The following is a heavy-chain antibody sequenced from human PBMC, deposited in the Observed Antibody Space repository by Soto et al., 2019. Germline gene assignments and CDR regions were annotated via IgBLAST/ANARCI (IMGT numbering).Heavy chain of an antibody. CDR2: IIPIFGTA. V-gene: IGHV1-69*13. J-gene: IGHJ6*02. D-gene: IGHD3-10*01. Sequence: GASVKVSCKASGGTFSSYAISWVRQAPGQGLEWMGGIIPIFGTANYAQKFQGRVTITADESTSTAYMELSSLRSEDTAVYYCAVTMVRGGYYYGMDVWGQGTTVTSP. CDR3: AVTMVRGGYYYGMDV. CDR1: GGTFSSYA.